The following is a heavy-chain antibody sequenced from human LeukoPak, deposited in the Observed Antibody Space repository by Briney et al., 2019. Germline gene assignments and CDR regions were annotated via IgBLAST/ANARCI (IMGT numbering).Heavy chain of an antibody. CDR2: VYYTGST. CDR3: TRRGGSSSSDWFDP. V-gene: IGHV4-59*08. J-gene: IGHJ5*02. D-gene: IGHD6-6*01. CDR1: GGSISNYY. Sequence: SSETLSLTCTVSGGSISNYYWSWSRQPPGKGLEWIGYVYYTGSTSYNPSLKSRVTISGDTSKNQFSLKLSSVTAADTAVYYCTRRGGSSSSDWFDPWGQGTLVIVSS.